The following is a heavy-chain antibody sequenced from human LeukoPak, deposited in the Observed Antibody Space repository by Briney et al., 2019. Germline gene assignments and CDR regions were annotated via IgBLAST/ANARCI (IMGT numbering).Heavy chain of an antibody. CDR1: GFTFSSYW. D-gene: IGHD1-26*01. V-gene: IGHV3-7*05. J-gene: IGHJ4*02. Sequence: GGSLRLSCVASGFTFSSYWMAWVRQAPGKGLECMANIKQDGSEKYYADSVKGRFTISRDNAKKSLFLQMNSLRAEDTAVYYCARDPARGTGGYSTVAYWGQGTLVTVSS. CDR3: ARDPARGTGGYSTVAY. CDR2: IKQDGSEK.